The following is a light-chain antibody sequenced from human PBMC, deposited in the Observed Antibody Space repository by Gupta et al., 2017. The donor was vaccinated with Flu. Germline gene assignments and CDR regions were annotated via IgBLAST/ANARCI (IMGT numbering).Light chain of an antibody. Sequence: EIVLTQSQASLSASPGEGATLSCRASQSVSSYLAWYQQKPGQAQRLLIYEASNRATGVPARFSGSGSETDFPLTISVLEPEDVAVYYCQQRSNWPPTFGQGTKVEIK. V-gene: IGKV3-11*01. CDR1: QSVSSY. J-gene: IGKJ2*01. CDR2: EAS. CDR3: QQRSNWPPT.